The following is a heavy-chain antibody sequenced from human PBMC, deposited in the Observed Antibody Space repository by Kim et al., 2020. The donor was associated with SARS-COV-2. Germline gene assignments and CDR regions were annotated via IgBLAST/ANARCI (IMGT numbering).Heavy chain of an antibody. Sequence: GGSLRLSCAASGFTFSSYAMSWVRQAPGKGLEWVSAISGSGGSTYYADSVKGRFTISRDNSKNTLYLQMNSLRAEDTAVYYCAKVPGNVVVTSAIPYYFDYWGQGTVVTVSA. CDR1: GFTFSSYA. D-gene: IGHD2-2*02. CDR3: AKVPGNVVVTSAIPYYFDY. CDR2: ISGSGGST. V-gene: IGHV3-23*01. J-gene: IGHJ4*02.